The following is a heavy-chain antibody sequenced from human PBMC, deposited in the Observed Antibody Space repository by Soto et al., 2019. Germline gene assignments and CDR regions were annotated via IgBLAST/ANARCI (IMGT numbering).Heavy chain of an antibody. J-gene: IGHJ6*02. D-gene: IGHD6-19*01. Sequence: SVKFSFKASGCTFSSYAISWLRQAPVQVLDWMGGIIPIFGTANYAQKFQGRVTITEDESTSTTYMELRTLRSEETAVYYCARDQRTGIEVAGRIVGASCVDYYGIDFWG. CDR1: GCTFSSYA. CDR3: ARDQRTGIEVAGRIVGASCVDYYGIDF. V-gene: IGHV1-69*13. CDR2: IIPIFGTA.